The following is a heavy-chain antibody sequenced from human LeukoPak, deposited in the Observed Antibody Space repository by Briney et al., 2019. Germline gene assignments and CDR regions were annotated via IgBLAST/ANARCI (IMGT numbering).Heavy chain of an antibody. V-gene: IGHV4-39*07. J-gene: IGHJ3*02. CDR2: IYYSGST. Sequence: PSETLSLTCTVSGGSISSSSYYWGWIRQPPGKGLEWIGSIYYSGSTYYNPSLKSRVTISVDTSKNQFSLKLSSVTAADTAVYYCARKEDGFDIWGQGTMVTVSS. CDR1: GGSISSSSYY. CDR3: ARKEDGFDI.